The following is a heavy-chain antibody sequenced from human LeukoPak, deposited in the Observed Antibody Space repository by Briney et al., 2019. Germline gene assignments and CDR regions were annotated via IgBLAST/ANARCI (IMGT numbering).Heavy chain of an antibody. Sequence: ASVKVSCKASGYTLTNYGISWVRQAPGRGREWMGWISGYNGNTNYAQSLQGRVTMTTDTSTSTAYMELRSLRSDDTAVYYCARVHNEGSHYVYWGQGTLVTVSS. D-gene: IGHD1-26*01. CDR1: GYTLTNYG. J-gene: IGHJ4*02. CDR2: ISGYNGNT. CDR3: ARVHNEGSHYVY. V-gene: IGHV1-18*01.